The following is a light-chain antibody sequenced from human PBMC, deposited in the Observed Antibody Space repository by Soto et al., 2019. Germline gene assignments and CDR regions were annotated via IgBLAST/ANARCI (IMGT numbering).Light chain of an antibody. Sequence: QSVLTQPPSASGTPGQRVIISCSGSSSNIGSNYVYWYQQLSGAAPKVLIYKNTHRPSGVHDRFSGSKSGTSASLAISGLRPEDAADYYCAVWDDSLSGVVFGGGTKLTVL. V-gene: IGLV1-47*01. J-gene: IGLJ2*01. CDR3: AVWDDSLSGVV. CDR2: KNT. CDR1: SSNIGSNY.